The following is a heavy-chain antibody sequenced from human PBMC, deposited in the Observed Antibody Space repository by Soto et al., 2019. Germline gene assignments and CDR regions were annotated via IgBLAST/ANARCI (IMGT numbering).Heavy chain of an antibody. CDR1: GFTFRNYA. V-gene: IGHV3-33*01. CDR3: VRDRGNSSPNYFDY. D-gene: IGHD6-13*01. CDR2: IWYDGVNE. Sequence: GGSLRLSCAASGFTFRNYAMNWVRQAPGKGLEWVAVIWYDGVNEYYADSVKGRFTISRDNSKNTLYLQMSSLRAEDTAVYYCVRDRGNSSPNYFDYWGQGTLVTVSS. J-gene: IGHJ4*02.